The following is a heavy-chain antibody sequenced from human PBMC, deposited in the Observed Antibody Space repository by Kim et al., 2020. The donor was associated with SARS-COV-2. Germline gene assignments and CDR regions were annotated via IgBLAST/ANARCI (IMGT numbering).Heavy chain of an antibody. V-gene: IGHV4-4*02. Sequence: PSPKSRVTISVDKSKNQFSLKLSSVTAADTAVYYCARHGSGWELEDAFDIWGQGTMVTVSS. D-gene: IGHD1-26*01. J-gene: IGHJ3*02. CDR3: ARHGSGWELEDAFDI.